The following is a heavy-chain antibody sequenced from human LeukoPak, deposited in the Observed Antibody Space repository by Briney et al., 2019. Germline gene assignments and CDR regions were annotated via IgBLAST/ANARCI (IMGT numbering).Heavy chain of an antibody. CDR1: GYTFTSYY. D-gene: IGHD4-17*01. Sequence: ASVKVSCKASGYTFTSYYMHWVRQAPGQELEWMGIINPSGGSTSYAQKFQGRVTMTRDTSTSTVYMELSSLRSEDTAVYYCARDRTYGDYWIRLGTKDYWGQGTLVTVSS. CDR3: ARDRTYGDYWIRLGTKDY. J-gene: IGHJ4*02. CDR2: INPSGGST. V-gene: IGHV1-46*01.